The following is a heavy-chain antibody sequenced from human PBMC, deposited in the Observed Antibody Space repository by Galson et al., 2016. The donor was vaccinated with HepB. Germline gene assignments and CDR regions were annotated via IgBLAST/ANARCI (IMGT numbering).Heavy chain of an antibody. CDR1: GYTFASFG. Sequence: SGAEVKKPGASVKVSCTASGYTFASFGISWIRQSPGERLEWIGYISYSGYTSYNPSLKGRVTISRDTSKNQFSLELTSVTAADTAVYYCARRWSGVDYWGQGTLVAVSS. CDR2: ISYSGYT. J-gene: IGHJ4*02. CDR3: ARRWSGVDY. V-gene: IGHV4-59*08. D-gene: IGHD1-26*01.